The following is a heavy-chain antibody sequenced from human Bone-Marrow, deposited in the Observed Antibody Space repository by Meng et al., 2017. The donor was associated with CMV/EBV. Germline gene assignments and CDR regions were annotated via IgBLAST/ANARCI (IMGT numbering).Heavy chain of an antibody. CDR1: GFTFSDYY. J-gene: IGHJ6*02. D-gene: IGHD6-19*01. Sequence: LTCAASGFTFSDYYMSWIRQAPGKGLEWVSYISSSGSTIYYADSVKGRFTISRDNAKNSLYLQMNSLRAEDTAVYYCARGGSGWGSHYYYYGMDVWGQGTTVTVSS. CDR2: ISSSGSTI. V-gene: IGHV3-11*01. CDR3: ARGGSGWGSHYYYYGMDV.